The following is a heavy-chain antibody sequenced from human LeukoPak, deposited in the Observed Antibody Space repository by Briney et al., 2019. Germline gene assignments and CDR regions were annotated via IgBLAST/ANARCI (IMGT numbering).Heavy chain of an antibody. D-gene: IGHD1-26*01. J-gene: IGHJ4*02. Sequence: GGSLRLSCTASGFTFGDYAMNWFRQAPGKGLEWVGFIRSKTYGGTGEYAASVKGRFTISRDDSKSIAHLQMNSLKTGDTAVYYCTRSESGTYKGGFDFWGQGTLVTVSS. CDR3: TRSESGTYKGGFDF. V-gene: IGHV3-49*03. CDR2: IRSKTYGGTG. CDR1: GFTFGDYA.